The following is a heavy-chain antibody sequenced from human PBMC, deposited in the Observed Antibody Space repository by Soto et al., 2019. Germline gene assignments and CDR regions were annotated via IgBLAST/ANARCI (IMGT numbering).Heavy chain of an antibody. J-gene: IGHJ6*02. Sequence: EASVKVSCKASGGTFSSYTISWVRQAPGQGLEWMGRIIPILGIANYAQKFQGRVTITADKSTSTAYMELSSLRSEDTAVYYCARGYCSGGSCRSGGPYYYYYYGMDVWGQGTTVTVSS. CDR3: ARGYCSGGSCRSGGPYYYYYYGMDV. CDR2: IIPILGIA. D-gene: IGHD2-15*01. V-gene: IGHV1-69*02. CDR1: GGTFSSYT.